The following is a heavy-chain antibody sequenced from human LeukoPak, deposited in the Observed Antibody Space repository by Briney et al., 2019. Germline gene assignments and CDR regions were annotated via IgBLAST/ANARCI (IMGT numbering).Heavy chain of an antibody. V-gene: IGHV4-34*01. CDR1: GGAFSGYY. J-gene: IGHJ5*02. CDR2: INHSGST. CDR3: ARGYYGSGSYHWFDP. Sequence: SETLSLTCAVYGGAFSGYYWSWIRQPPGKGLEWIGEINHSGSTNYNPSLKSRVTISVDTSKNQFSLKLSSVTAADTAVYYCARGYYGSGSYHWFDPWGQGTLVTVSS. D-gene: IGHD3-10*01.